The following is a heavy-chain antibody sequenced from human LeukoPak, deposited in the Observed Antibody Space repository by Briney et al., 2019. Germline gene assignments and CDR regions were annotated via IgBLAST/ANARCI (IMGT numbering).Heavy chain of an antibody. CDR3: ARGLQESLAWLTAFSAFDI. Sequence: ASVKVSCKASGYTFTSYYMHWVRQAPGQGLEWMGIINPSGGSTSYAQKFQGRVTMTRDMSTSTAYMELRSLRSDDTAVYYCARGLQESLAWLTAFSAFDIWGQGTMVTVSS. CDR1: GYTFTSYY. D-gene: IGHD6-19*01. J-gene: IGHJ3*02. V-gene: IGHV1-46*01. CDR2: INPSGGST.